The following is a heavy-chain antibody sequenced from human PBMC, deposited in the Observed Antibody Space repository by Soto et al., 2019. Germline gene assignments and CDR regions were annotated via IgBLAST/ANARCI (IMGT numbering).Heavy chain of an antibody. CDR1: GFTFSSYW. V-gene: IGHV3-74*01. CDR2: INSDGSST. CDR3: AASLFPLRYFDWLSLGFDY. J-gene: IGHJ4*02. Sequence: PGGSLRLSCAASGFTFSSYWMHWVRQAPGKGLVWVSRINSDGSSTSYADSVKGRFTISRDNAKNTLYLQMNSLRAEDTAVYYCAASLFPLRYFDWLSLGFDYWGQGTLVTVSS. D-gene: IGHD3-9*01.